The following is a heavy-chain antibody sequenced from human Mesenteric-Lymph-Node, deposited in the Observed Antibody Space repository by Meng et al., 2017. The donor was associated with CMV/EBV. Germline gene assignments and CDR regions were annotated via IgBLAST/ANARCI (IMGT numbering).Heavy chain of an antibody. CDR2: IIAYDGNT. Sequence: YTFTTYGISWVRQSPGQGLGWMGWIIAYDGNTSYAQMLQCRVTMPTDTSTSTAYLELRSLTSDDPAVSSCSRADCSGGSCYSRWFDPWGQGTLVTVSS. D-gene: IGHD2-15*01. CDR3: SRADCSGGSCYSRWFDP. CDR1: YTFTTYG. J-gene: IGHJ5*02. V-gene: IGHV1-18*04.